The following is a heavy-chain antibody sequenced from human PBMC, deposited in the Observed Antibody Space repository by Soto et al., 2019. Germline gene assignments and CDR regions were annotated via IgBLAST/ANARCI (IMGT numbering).Heavy chain of an antibody. J-gene: IGHJ4*02. CDR3: AKTPYDSKSSGNARWYFDS. V-gene: IGHV3-30*18. CDR2: ISYDGSNK. Sequence: QVQLVESGGGVVEPGRSLRLSCATSGFTFSKYGMHWVRQAPGKGLEWVAVISYDGSNKYYADSVKGRFAVSRDNSKNTLYLQVSSLRLEDTAVYYCAKTPYDSKSSGNARWYFDSWGQGTLVTVSS. CDR1: GFTFSKYG. D-gene: IGHD5-12*01.